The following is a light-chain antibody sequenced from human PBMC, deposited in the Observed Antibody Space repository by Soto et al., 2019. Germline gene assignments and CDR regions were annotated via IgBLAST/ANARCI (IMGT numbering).Light chain of an antibody. J-gene: IGKJ1*01. CDR3: MQGTHWPWT. CDR1: QSLVDIDGNTY. Sequence: DVVMTQSPLSLPVTFGQPASISCRSSQSLVDIDGNTYLNWFQQRPGQSPRRLIYQVSNRDSGVRDRFSGSGSATDFTLKISRVEAEDVGVYYCMQGTHWPWTFGQGTKVEI. V-gene: IGKV2-30*01. CDR2: QVS.